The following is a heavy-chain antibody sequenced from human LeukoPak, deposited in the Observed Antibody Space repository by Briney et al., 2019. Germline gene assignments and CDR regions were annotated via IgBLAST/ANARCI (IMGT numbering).Heavy chain of an antibody. J-gene: IGHJ1*01. CDR1: GFTFSSYG. CDR2: ISYDGSNK. D-gene: IGHD4-23*01. V-gene: IGHV3-30*18. Sequence: GGSLRLSCAASGFTFSSYGMHWVRQAPGKGLEWVAVISYDGSNKYYADSVKGRFTISRDNSKNTLYLQMNSLRAEDTAVYYCAKDPGRGKGAEEYFQHWGQGTLVTVSS. CDR3: AKDPGRGKGAEEYFQH.